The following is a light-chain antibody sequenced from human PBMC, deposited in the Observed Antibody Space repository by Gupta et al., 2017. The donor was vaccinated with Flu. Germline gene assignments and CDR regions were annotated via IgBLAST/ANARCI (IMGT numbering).Light chain of an antibody. CDR2: ASP. J-gene: IGKJ4*02. CDR3: VTYTRGTRT. Sequence: PGERATLSCRASESLTWATESPRSSIAWHRQRHGQSRRMVIDASPAWAAGDPARGSGSGSETEFKLTRSRLKAEDVGIYYRVTYTRGTRTFVEGTKVEIK. CDR1: ESLTWATESPRSS. V-gene: IGKV3-15*01.